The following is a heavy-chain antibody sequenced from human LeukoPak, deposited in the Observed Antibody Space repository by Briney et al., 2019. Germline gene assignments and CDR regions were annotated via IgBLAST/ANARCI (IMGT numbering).Heavy chain of an antibody. Sequence: ASVTVSCKASGYTFTSYDINWVRQATGQGLEWMGWMNPNSGNTGYAQKFQGRVTMTRNTSISTAYMELSSLRSEDTAVYYCARQFRRIAATPQGYWGQGTLVTVSS. D-gene: IGHD6-13*01. CDR1: GYTFTSYD. J-gene: IGHJ4*02. CDR3: ARQFRRIAATPQGY. CDR2: MNPNSGNT. V-gene: IGHV1-8*01.